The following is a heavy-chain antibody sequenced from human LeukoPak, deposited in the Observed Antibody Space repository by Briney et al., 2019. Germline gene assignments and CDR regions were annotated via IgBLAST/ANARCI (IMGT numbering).Heavy chain of an antibody. CDR3: ARRGGSGRAFDY. J-gene: IGHJ4*02. D-gene: IGHD1-26*01. V-gene: IGHV4-39*01. CDR1: GASISGGTYY. CDR2: IYYTGST. Sequence: PSETLSLTCSVSGASISGGTYYWGWIRQPPGKGLEWIGSIYYTGSTYDNPSLKSRVTISVDTSKNQFSLKLSSVTAADTAVYYCARRGGSGRAFDYWGQGTLVSVSS.